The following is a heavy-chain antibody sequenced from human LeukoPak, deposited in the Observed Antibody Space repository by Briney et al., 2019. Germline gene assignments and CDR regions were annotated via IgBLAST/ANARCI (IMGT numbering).Heavy chain of an antibody. J-gene: IGHJ3*02. CDR3: ARDEYCGGDCYSPNAFDI. Sequence: SETLSLTCAVSGGSIGSNYWWTWVRQAPGKGLEWIGAIYYSGKSNYNPSLMSRVTISVDTSKNQFSLKLSSVTAADTAVYYCARDEYCGGDCYSPNAFDIWGQGTMVTVSS. CDR1: GGSIGSNYW. D-gene: IGHD2-21*02. V-gene: IGHV4-4*02. CDR2: IYYSGKS.